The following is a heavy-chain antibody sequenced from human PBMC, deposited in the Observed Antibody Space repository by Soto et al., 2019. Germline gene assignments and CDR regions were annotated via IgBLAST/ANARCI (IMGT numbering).Heavy chain of an antibody. CDR3: AKVRRPNPSSRDGFDACDS. Sequence: TQSLSCAAAEFHFSSDGMQWSGLDPSKGLDWVAVISYDGSNKYYADSVKGRFTISRDNSKNTLYLQMNSLRAEDTAVYYCAKVRRPNPSSRDGFDACDSWGQGTMVTVS. D-gene: IGHD6-13*01. V-gene: IGHV3-30*18. J-gene: IGHJ3*02. CDR2: ISYDGSNK. CDR1: EFHFSSDG.